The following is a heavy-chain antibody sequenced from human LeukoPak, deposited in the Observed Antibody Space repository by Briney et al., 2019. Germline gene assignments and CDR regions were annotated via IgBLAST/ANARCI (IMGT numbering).Heavy chain of an antibody. CDR2: ISHSGSS. D-gene: IGHD3-10*01. CDR1: GGTLSGYY. Sequence: SETLSLTCAVYGGTLSGYYWNWVRQPPGKGLEWIGEISHSGSSNYNPSLKSRVTISVDTSKNLFSLELSSVTAADTAVYYCARAYQYGSGRYYWLDYWGRGTLVTVSS. CDR3: ARAYQYGSGRYYWLDY. V-gene: IGHV4-34*01. J-gene: IGHJ4*02.